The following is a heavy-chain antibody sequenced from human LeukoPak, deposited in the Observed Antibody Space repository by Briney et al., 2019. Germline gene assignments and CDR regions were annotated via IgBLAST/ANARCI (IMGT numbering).Heavy chain of an antibody. V-gene: IGHV3-74*01. D-gene: IGHD6-13*01. CDR2: INSDGSST. CDR3: TRQQLDAFDI. Sequence: GGSLRLSCAASGFTFSTYWMHWVRQAPGTGPVWVSRINSDGSSTTYADSVKGRFTISRDNAKNTLSLQMNSLRAEDTAVYYCTRQQLDAFDIWGPGTMVTVSS. J-gene: IGHJ3*02. CDR1: GFTFSTYW.